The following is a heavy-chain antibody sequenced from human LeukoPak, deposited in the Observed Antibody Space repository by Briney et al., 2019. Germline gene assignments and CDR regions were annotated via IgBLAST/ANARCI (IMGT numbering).Heavy chain of an antibody. V-gene: IGHV4-59*01. Sequence: SETLSLTCTVSGGSISSYYWSWIRQPPGKGLEWIGYIYYSGSTNYNPSLKSRVTISVDTSKNQFSLKLSSVTAADTAVYYCARWPPTYYYDSSGYYYDDYWGQGTLVTVSS. CDR2: IYYSGST. CDR1: GGSISSYY. J-gene: IGHJ4*02. CDR3: ARWPPTYYYDSSGYYYDDY. D-gene: IGHD3-22*01.